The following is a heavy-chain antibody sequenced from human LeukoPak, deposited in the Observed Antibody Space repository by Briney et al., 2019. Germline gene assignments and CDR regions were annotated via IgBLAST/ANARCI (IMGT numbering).Heavy chain of an antibody. V-gene: IGHV4-4*07. CDR3: ARQIASAGTAGFDF. D-gene: IGHD6-13*01. CDR1: GGSISSYY. J-gene: IGHJ4*02. CDR2: IYSTGST. Sequence: SETLSLTYTVSGGSISSYYWSWIRQPAGKGLEWIGRIYSTGSTNYNPSLKSRVTMSVDTSKNQFSLRLRSVTAADTAVYYCARQIASAGTAGFDFWGQGALVTVSS.